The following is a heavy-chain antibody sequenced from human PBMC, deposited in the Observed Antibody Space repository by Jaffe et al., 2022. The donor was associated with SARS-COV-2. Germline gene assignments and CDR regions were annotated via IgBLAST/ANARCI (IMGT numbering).Heavy chain of an antibody. CDR2: ISGSGDAT. D-gene: IGHD2-21*01. J-gene: IGHJ3*02. Sequence: EVQLLESGGGLVQPGGSLRLSCAASGLTFSTYPMSWVRQAPGKGLEWVSGISGSGDATYYPDSVKGRFTISRDNSRNTLYLQMNSLRAEDTAVYYCAKSPQVVLRAFDIWGQGTMVTVSS. CDR3: AKSPQVVLRAFDI. V-gene: IGHV3-23*01. CDR1: GLTFSTYP.